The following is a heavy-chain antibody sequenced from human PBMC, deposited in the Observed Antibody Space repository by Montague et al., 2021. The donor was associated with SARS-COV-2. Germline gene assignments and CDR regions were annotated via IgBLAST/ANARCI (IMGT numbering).Heavy chain of an antibody. V-gene: IGHV4-39*07. CDR1: GGSISVSSYY. CDR2: IYYGGTA. Sequence: SETLSLTCTVSGGSISVSSYYWVWIRQPPGKGLEWIGSIYYGGTADYNPSLKSRVTIPVDTSNNQFSLKLTSLTAADTAVYSCASSPLRTSGANWYDKYFQHWGQGTRVTVSS. J-gene: IGHJ1*01. D-gene: IGHD1-1*01. CDR3: ASSPLRTSGANWYDKYFQH.